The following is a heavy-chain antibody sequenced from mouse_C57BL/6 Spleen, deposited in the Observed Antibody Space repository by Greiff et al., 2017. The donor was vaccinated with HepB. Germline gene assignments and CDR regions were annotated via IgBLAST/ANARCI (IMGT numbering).Heavy chain of an antibody. CDR3: ARDYYDTGYAMDY. J-gene: IGHJ4*01. V-gene: IGHV5-4*01. CDR1: GFTFSSYA. D-gene: IGHD2-4*01. Sequence: EVMLVESGGDLVKPGGSLKLSCAASGFTFSSYAMSWVRQTPEKRLEWVATISDGGSYTYYPDNVKGRFTISRDNAKNNLYLQMSHLKSEDTAMYYCARDYYDTGYAMDYWGQGTSVTVSS. CDR2: ISDGGSYT.